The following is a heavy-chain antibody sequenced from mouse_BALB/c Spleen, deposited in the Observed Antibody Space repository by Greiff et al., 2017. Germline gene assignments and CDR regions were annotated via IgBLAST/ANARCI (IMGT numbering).Heavy chain of an antibody. D-gene: IGHD2-1*01. V-gene: IGHV3-6*02. CDR1: GYSITSGYY. CDR2: ISYDGSN. CDR3: ARDGGNPFAY. Sequence: EVQLQQSGPGLVKPSQSLSLTCSVTGYSITSGYYWNWIRQFPGNKLEWMGYISYDGSNNYNPSLKNRISITRDTSKNQFFLKLNSVTTEDTATYYCARDGGNPFAYWGQGTLVTVSA. J-gene: IGHJ3*01.